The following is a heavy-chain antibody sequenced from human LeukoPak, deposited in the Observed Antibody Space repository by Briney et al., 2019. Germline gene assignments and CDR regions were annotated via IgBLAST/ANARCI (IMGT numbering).Heavy chain of an antibody. D-gene: IGHD3-10*01. Sequence: GGSLGLSCAASGFTFSSYWMHWVRQAPGKGLVWVSGINSDGSTTSYADSVKGRFTISRDNAKNTLYLQMNSLRVEDTAVYYCARDTSRHYGPKWGRGTLVTVSS. J-gene: IGHJ4*02. CDR2: INSDGSTT. V-gene: IGHV3-74*01. CDR1: GFTFSSYW. CDR3: ARDTSRHYGPK.